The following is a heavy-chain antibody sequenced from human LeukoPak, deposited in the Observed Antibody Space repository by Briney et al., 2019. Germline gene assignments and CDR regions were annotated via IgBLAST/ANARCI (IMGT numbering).Heavy chain of an antibody. CDR1: GGSLSGHY. V-gene: IGHV4-59*11. CDR3: ARDGTTHAGVDQ. D-gene: IGHD1-14*01. CDR2: IYSSGST. Sequence: PSETLSLTCTVSGGSLSGHYWSWIRQPPGKGLEWLGYIYSSGSTYYNPSLKSRVTISVDTSKKQFSLKLSSVTAADTAVYYCARDGTTHAGVDQWGQGTLVTVSS. J-gene: IGHJ4*02.